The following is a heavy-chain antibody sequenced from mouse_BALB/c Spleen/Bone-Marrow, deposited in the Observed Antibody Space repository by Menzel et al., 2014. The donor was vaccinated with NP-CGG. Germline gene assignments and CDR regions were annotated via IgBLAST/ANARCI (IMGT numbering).Heavy chain of an antibody. CDR3: TRGWDY. V-gene: IGHV1-69*02. CDR1: GYTFTSYW. Sequence: QVQLQQSGAELVRPGASVKLSCKASGYTFTSYWINWVKQRPGQGLEWIGNIYPSDSYTNYNQKFKDKATLTVDKSSSTAYMQLSSPTSEDSAVYYCTRGWDYWGQGTTLTASS. CDR2: IYPSDSYT. J-gene: IGHJ2*01. D-gene: IGHD1-1*02.